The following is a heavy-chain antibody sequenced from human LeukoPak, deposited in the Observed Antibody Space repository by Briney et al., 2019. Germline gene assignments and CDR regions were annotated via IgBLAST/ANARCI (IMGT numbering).Heavy chain of an antibody. J-gene: IGHJ4*02. CDR2: IYYSGST. Sequence: SETLSLTCTVSGGSISSSSYYWGWIRQPPGKGLEWIGSIYYSGSTYYNPSLKSRVTISVDTSKNQFSLKLSSVTAADTAVYYCARQGCTGGSCWYFDYWGQGTLVTVSS. D-gene: IGHD2-15*01. CDR3: ARQGCTGGSCWYFDY. V-gene: IGHV4-39*01. CDR1: GGSISSSSYY.